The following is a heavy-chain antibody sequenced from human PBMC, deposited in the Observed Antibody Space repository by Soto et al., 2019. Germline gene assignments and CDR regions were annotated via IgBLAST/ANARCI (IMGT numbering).Heavy chain of an antibody. J-gene: IGHJ4*02. V-gene: IGHV3-30-3*01. CDR1: GFTFSSYA. Sequence: QVQLVESGGGVVQPGRSLRLSCTASGFTFSSYAMHWVRQAPGKGLEWVAVIPYAGSNKYYADSVKGRFTISRDNSKNAMHLQMNILAVQDTAVYHCSRPYSSGWYGDLDYSCQGPLVAVSS. D-gene: IGHD6-19*01. CDR3: SRPYSSGWYGDLDY. CDR2: IPYAGSNK.